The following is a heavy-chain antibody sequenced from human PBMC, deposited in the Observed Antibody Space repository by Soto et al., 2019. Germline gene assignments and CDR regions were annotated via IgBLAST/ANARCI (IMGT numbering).Heavy chain of an antibody. CDR1: GFTFSSYG. J-gene: IGHJ5*02. V-gene: IGHV3-33*01. Sequence: GGSLRLSCAASGFTFSSYGMHWVRQAPGKGLEWVAVIWYDGSNKYYADSVKGRFTISRDNSKNTLYLQMNSLRAEDTAVYYCARARMSISARPWFDPWGQRTLVTVSS. D-gene: IGHD6-6*01. CDR3: ARARMSISARPWFDP. CDR2: IWYDGSNK.